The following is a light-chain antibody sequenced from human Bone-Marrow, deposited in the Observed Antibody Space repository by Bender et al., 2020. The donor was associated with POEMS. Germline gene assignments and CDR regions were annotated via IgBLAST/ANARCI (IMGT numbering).Light chain of an antibody. CDR2: QDN. CDR3: QSWGSNTAV. V-gene: IGLV3-1*01. J-gene: IGLJ2*01. CDR1: KLGEEY. Sequence: SYELTQPPSVSVSPGQTATITCSGEKLGEEYACWYQQKPGQSPALVIYQDNKRPSGIPERFSGSTSGNTASLTISGTQTMDEADYYCQSWGSNTAVFGGGTKLTVL.